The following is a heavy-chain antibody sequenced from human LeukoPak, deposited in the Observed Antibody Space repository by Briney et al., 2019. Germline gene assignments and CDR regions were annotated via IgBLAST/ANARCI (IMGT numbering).Heavy chain of an antibody. D-gene: IGHD2-2*01. CDR3: ATLLVVPAAIRLGAFDI. V-gene: IGHV1-24*01. Sequence: ASVTVSCKVSGYTLTELSVHWVRQAPGKGREGMGGFDPEDGETIYAQKFQGRVTMTEDTSTDTAYMELSSLRSEDTAVYYCATLLVVPAAIRLGAFDIWGQGTMVTVSS. J-gene: IGHJ3*02. CDR1: GYTLTELS. CDR2: FDPEDGET.